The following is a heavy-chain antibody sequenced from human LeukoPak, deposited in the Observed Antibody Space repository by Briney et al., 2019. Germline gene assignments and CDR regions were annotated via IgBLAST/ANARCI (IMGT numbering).Heavy chain of an antibody. CDR2: IYYSGST. V-gene: IGHV4-59*08. CDR3: ARQKYYYDSSGYLDHWYFDL. CDR1: GGSISSYY. J-gene: IGHJ2*01. Sequence: SETLSLTCTVSGGSISSYYWSWIRQPPGKGLEWIGYIYYSGSTNYNPSLKSRVTISVDTPKNQFSLKLSSVTAADTAVYYCARQKYYYDSSGYLDHWYFDLWGRGTLVTVSS. D-gene: IGHD3-22*01.